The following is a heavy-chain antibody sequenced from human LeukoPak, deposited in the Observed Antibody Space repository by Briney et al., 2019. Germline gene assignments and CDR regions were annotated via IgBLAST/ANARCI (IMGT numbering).Heavy chain of an antibody. CDR3: ARERELTATVRDAFDI. V-gene: IGHV3-21*01. CDR1: GFTFSSYS. D-gene: IGHD4/OR15-4a*01. CDR2: ISSSTTYI. Sequence: PGGSLRLSCAASGFTFSSYSMNRVRQASGKGLEWVSSISSSTTYIYYADSVKGRFTISRDNAKNSLYLQMNSLRAEDTAVYYCARERELTATVRDAFDIWGQGTMVTVSS. J-gene: IGHJ3*02.